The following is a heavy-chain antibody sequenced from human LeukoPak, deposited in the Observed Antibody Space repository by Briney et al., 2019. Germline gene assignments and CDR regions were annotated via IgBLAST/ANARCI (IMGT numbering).Heavy chain of an antibody. Sequence: GASLKISCKGSGYSFTSYWIGWVRQMPGKGLEWMGIIYPGDSDIRYSPSFQGQVTISADKSISTAYLQWSSLKASDTAMYYCARLNSFRQLRYSPPLDYWGQGTLVTVSS. J-gene: IGHJ4*02. CDR2: IYPGDSDI. D-gene: IGHD3-9*01. CDR3: ARLNSFRQLRYSPPLDY. CDR1: GYSFTSYW. V-gene: IGHV5-51*01.